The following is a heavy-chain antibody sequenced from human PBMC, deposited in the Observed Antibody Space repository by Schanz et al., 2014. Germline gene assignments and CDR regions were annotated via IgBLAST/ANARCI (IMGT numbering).Heavy chain of an antibody. CDR3: ARGGGPEDVFDI. Sequence: QVQLVQSGAEVKKPGASVKVSCKASGYTFTSYGISWVRQAPGQGLEWMGWISPIHGIVNYAQRFQDRVRITADKSTSTAYMELSSLRSDDTAVYYCARGGGPEDVFDIWGQGTILTVSS. D-gene: IGHD5-12*01. CDR1: GYTFTSYG. V-gene: IGHV1-69*10. J-gene: IGHJ3*02. CDR2: ISPIHGIV.